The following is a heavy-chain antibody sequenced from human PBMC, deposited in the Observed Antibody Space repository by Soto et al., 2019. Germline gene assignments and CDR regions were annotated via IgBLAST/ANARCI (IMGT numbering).Heavy chain of an antibody. CDR3: ATKEARVGNSFDY. D-gene: IGHD1-26*01. V-gene: IGHV1-69*01. CDR2: IIPIFGTP. J-gene: IGHJ4*02. Sequence: QVQLVQSGAEVKKPGSSVKVSCKASGVTFSRQDMRWVRQAPGQGLEWMGGIIPIFGTPQYAEKFQDRVTITADESTSTADMELRSLTSEHTAVYYCATKEARVGNSFDYLGQITLFYVSA. CDR1: GVTFSRQD.